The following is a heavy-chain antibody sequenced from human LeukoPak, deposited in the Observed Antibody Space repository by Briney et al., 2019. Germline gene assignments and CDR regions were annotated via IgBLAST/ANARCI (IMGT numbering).Heavy chain of an antibody. J-gene: IGHJ5*02. V-gene: IGHV4-4*07. CDR1: GDSITNFY. Sequence: PSETLSLTCSVSGDSITNFYWTWIRQPAGKGLECIGRIYSGGTTYYNPSLKSRVTTSVDTSKNQFSLKLRSVTAADTAVYYCARRNGGNWFDPWGQGTLVTVSS. D-gene: IGHD3-16*01. CDR3: ARRNGGNWFDP. CDR2: IYSGGTT.